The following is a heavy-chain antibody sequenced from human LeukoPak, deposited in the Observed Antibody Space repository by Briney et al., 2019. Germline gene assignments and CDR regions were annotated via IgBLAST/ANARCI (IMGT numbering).Heavy chain of an antibody. D-gene: IGHD2-2*01. CDR3: ARAPSLVYCSSTSCPHYMDV. CDR2: ISSSGSTI. J-gene: IGHJ6*03. CDR1: GFTFSSYE. V-gene: IGHV3-48*03. Sequence: GGSLRLSCAASGFTFSSYEMNWVRQAPGKGLEWVSYISSSGSTIYYADSVKGRFTISRDNAKNSLYLQMNSLRAEDTAVYYCARAPSLVYCSSTSCPHYMDVWGKGTTVTISS.